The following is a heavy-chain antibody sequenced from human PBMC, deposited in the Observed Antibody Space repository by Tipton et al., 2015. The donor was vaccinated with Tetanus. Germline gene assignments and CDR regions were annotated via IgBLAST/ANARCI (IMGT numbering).Heavy chain of an antibody. CDR2: IYPDDSDT. Sequence: QSGPEVKKPGEPLKISCSGSGYSFNIYWLAWVRQMPGKGLEWMGIIYPDDSDTRYSPSFQGQVTISADKSTTTAYLQWSSLKASDTAMYYCARRLGPYTGDHFWHFDLWGRGTLVTVSS. CDR1: GYSFNIYW. D-gene: IGHD7-27*01. V-gene: IGHV5-51*01. CDR3: ARRLGPYTGDHFWHFDL. J-gene: IGHJ2*01.